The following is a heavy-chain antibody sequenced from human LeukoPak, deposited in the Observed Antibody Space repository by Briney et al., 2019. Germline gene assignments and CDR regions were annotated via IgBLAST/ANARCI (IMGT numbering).Heavy chain of an antibody. CDR1: GYTLISHY. V-gene: IGHV1-46*01. D-gene: IGHD6-19*01. Sequence: ASVKVSCKASGYTLISHYIHWVRQATGQGLEWMGIINSSGGQTNYAQKFQGRVTMTRDTSTNTVYMELDGLTSEDTAIYYCARGLNWFDSWGQGTLVTVAS. J-gene: IGHJ5*01. CDR2: INSSGGQT. CDR3: ARGLNWFDS.